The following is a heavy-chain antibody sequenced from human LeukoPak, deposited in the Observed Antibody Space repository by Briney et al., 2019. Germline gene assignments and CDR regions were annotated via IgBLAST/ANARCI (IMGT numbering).Heavy chain of an antibody. CDR2: ISGSGGST. CDR1: GFTFSSYA. J-gene: IGHJ4*02. CDR3: AKSGRAYRDYFDY. V-gene: IGHV3-23*01. D-gene: IGHD1-26*01. Sequence: GGSLRLSWAASGFTFSSYAMSWVRQAPGKGLEWVSAISGSGGSTYYADSVKGRFTISRDNSKNTLYLQMNSLRAEDTAVYYCAKSGRAYRDYFDYWGQGTLVTVSS.